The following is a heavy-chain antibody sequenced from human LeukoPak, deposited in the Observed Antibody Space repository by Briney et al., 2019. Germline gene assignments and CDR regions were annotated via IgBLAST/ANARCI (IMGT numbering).Heavy chain of an antibody. J-gene: IGHJ4*02. CDR3: ATDRDNSDWQKRFDS. CDR1: GFTFSTYW. V-gene: IGHV3-7*01. D-gene: IGHD2-21*02. Sequence: GGSLRLSCAASGFTFSTYWMNWYRQAPGKGLEWVGNINQDASEINYVDSVRGRFTTSRDNAKDSLHLQMNSLRAEDTAVYYCATDRDNSDWQKRFDSWGQGTLVTVSS. CDR2: INQDASEI.